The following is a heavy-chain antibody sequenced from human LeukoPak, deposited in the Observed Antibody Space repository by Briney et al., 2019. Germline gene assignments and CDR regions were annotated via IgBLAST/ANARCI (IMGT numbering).Heavy chain of an antibody. CDR3: ARGFGYPASARFDF. D-gene: IGHD5-12*01. Sequence: ASVKVSCKASGYNFSGYYMHWVRQAPGQGLEWMGIINPSGGSTTYAQKFQGRVTMTRDTPTSTVYMELSSLRSEDTALYYCARGFGYPASARFDFWGQGTLVTVSS. CDR2: INPSGGST. V-gene: IGHV1-46*01. J-gene: IGHJ4*02. CDR1: GYNFSGYY.